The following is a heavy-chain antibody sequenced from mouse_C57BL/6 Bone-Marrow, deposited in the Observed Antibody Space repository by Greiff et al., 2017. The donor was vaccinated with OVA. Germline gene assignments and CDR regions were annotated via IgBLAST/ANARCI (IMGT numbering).Heavy chain of an antibody. D-gene: IGHD1-1*01. CDR3: ARHEDCSSYGDYAMDY. V-gene: IGHV1-62-2*01. J-gene: IGHJ4*01. Sequence: QVQLQQSGAELVKPGASVKLSCKASGYTFTEYTIHWVKQRSGQGLEWIGWFYPGSGSIKYNEKFKDKATLTADNSSSTVYMELSRLTSEDSAVYFFARHEDCSSYGDYAMDYWGQGTSVTVSS. CDR2: FYPGSGSI. CDR1: GYTFTEYT.